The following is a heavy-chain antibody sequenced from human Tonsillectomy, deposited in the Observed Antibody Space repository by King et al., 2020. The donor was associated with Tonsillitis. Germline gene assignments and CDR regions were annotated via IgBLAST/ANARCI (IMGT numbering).Heavy chain of an antibody. CDR2: IYYSGST. D-gene: IGHD5-18*01. J-gene: IGHJ4*02. CDR3: ARSDIDTAMARWDY. V-gene: IGHV4-30-4*01. Sequence: QLQESGPGLVKPSQTLSLTCTVSGGSISSGDYYWTWIRQPPGRGLEWIGYIYYSGSTYYNPSLKSRVTISVDTSKNQFSLKLSSVTAADTAVFYCARSDIDTAMARWDYWGQGTLVTVSS. CDR1: GGSISSGDYY.